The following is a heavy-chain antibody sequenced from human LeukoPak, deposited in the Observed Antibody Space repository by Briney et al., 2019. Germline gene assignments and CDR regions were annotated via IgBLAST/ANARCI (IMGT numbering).Heavy chain of an antibody. J-gene: IGHJ4*02. CDR3: AKDRSSSWYRPYYFDY. CDR1: GFTYSSYA. CDR2: IWDNGSNK. Sequence: GGSLRLSCIASGFTYSSYAMHWVRQAPGKGLEWVAVIWDNGSNKYYVNSVKGRFTISRDNSKNTLYLQMNSLRAEDTAVYYCAKDRSSSWYRPYYFDYWGQGTLVTVSS. D-gene: IGHD6-13*01. V-gene: IGHV3-33*06.